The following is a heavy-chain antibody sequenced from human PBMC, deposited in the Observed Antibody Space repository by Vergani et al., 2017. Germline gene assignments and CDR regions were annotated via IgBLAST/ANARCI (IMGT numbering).Heavy chain of an antibody. CDR3: ARDRIQLWPGPFDY. D-gene: IGHD5-18*01. J-gene: IGHJ4*02. Sequence: EVQLVESGGGLVKRGGSLRLSCAASGFTFSSYSMNWVRQAPGKGLEWVSAISGSGGSTDYADSVKGRFTISRDNSKNTLYLQMNSLRAEDTAVYYCARDRIQLWPGPFDYWGQGTLVTVSS. CDR1: GFTFSSYS. V-gene: IGHV3-23*04. CDR2: ISGSGGST.